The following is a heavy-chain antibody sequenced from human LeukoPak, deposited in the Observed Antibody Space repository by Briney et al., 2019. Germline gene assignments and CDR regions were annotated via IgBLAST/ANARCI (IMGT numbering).Heavy chain of an antibody. CDR2: IRYDGSNK. Sequence: GGSLRLSCAASGFTFSSYGMHWVRQAPGKGLEWVAFIRYDGSNKYYADSVKGRFTISRDNSKNTLYLQMDSLRAEDTAVYYCAKEENYYDSSITFDYWGQGTLVTVSS. D-gene: IGHD3-22*01. CDR3: AKEENYYDSSITFDY. V-gene: IGHV3-30*02. J-gene: IGHJ4*02. CDR1: GFTFSSYG.